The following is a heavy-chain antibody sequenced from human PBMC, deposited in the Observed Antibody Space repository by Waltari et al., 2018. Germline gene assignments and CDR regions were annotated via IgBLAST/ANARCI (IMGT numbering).Heavy chain of an antibody. CDR2: INPDGSQK. Sequence: EVQLVESGGGLVQPGGSLRLSCAASGFTFNTYWMKWIRQAPGKGLEWVANINPDGSQKFYVDSVKGRFTVSRDNAQNSLYLQMNNLIAEDTAVYYCTTLARGESGDYWGQGTLVTVSS. CDR1: GFTFNTYW. D-gene: IGHD3-10*01. V-gene: IGHV3-7*01. J-gene: IGHJ4*02. CDR3: TTLARGESGDY.